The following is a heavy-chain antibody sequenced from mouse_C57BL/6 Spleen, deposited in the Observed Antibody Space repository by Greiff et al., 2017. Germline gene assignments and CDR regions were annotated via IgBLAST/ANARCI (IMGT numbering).Heavy chain of an antibody. D-gene: IGHD3-3*01. Sequence: QVQLKESGAELARPGASVKLSCKASGYTFTSYGISWVKQRTGQGLEWIGDIYPRSGNTYYNEKFKGKATLTADKSSSTAYMELRRLTSEDSAVYFCAREGGDGAMDYWGQGTSVTVSS. CDR2: IYPRSGNT. J-gene: IGHJ4*01. CDR3: AREGGDGAMDY. V-gene: IGHV1-81*01. CDR1: GYTFTSYG.